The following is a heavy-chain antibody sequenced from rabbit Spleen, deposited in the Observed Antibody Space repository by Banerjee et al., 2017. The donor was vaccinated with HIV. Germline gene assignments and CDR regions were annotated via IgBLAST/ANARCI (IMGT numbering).Heavy chain of an antibody. CDR2: IAGSSSGFT. CDR1: GFSFSSSDY. Sequence: QEQLEESGGGLVKPEGSLALTCKASGFSFSSSDYICWVRQAPGKGLEWISCIAGSSSGFTYSATWAKGRFTISKTSSTTVTLQMTSLTVADTATYFCARDTGSSFSSYGMDLWAQGPWSPS. D-gene: IGHD8-1*01. J-gene: IGHJ6*01. V-gene: IGHV1S45*01. CDR3: ARDTGSSFSSYGMDL.